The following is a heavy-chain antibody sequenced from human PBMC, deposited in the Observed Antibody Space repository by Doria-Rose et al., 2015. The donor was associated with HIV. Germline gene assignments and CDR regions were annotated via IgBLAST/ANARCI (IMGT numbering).Heavy chain of an antibody. V-gene: IGHV2-26*01. D-gene: IGHD6-13*01. CDR1: GVSLSSPGMG. Sequence: QVQLVQSGPVLVKPTETLTLTCTVSGVSLSSPGMGVSWIRQPPGKALEWLANIFSDDERSYNTSLKSRLTISRGTSKSQVVLTMTDMDPVDTATYYCARIKSSRWYHKCYFDFWGQGTLVIVSA. CDR2: IFSDDER. CDR3: ARIKSSRWYHKCYFDF. J-gene: IGHJ4*02.